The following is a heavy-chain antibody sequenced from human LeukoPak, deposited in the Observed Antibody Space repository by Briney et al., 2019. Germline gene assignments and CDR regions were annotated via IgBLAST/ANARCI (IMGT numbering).Heavy chain of an antibody. D-gene: IGHD3-22*01. CDR1: GFTFSGYA. CDR2: ISGSGGST. Sequence: PGGSLRLSCAASGFTFSGYAMTWVRQAPGKGLEWVSAISGSGGSTYYTDSVKGRFTISRDNSKNTLYLQMNSLRAEDTAVYYCATYYDSSGYYSSVFDYWGQGTLVTVSS. V-gene: IGHV3-23*01. CDR3: ATYYDSSGYYSSVFDY. J-gene: IGHJ4*02.